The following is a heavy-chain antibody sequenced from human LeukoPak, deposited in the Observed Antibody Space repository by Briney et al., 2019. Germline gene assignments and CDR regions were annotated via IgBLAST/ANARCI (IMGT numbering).Heavy chain of an antibody. J-gene: IGHJ4*02. V-gene: IGHV3-23*01. D-gene: IGHD5-12*01. CDR1: GFTMTSYA. CDR2: LSFRGDST. CDR3: AKRYSGYLDY. Sequence: GGSLRLPCLASGFTMTSYAMGWAGQAPGTGLEGVSVLSFRGDSTQYADTATGRFTITRDNSKNTLYLQMNSLRAEDTAVYYCAKRYSGYLDYRGPGTLVPVSS.